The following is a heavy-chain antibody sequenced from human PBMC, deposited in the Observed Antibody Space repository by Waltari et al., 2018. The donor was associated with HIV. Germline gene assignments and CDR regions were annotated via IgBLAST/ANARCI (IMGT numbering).Heavy chain of an antibody. CDR3: ARGGKYPFLERYCSGGSCYNVEYFQH. D-gene: IGHD2-15*01. CDR1: GYTFTSYG. V-gene: IGHV1-18*01. J-gene: IGHJ1*01. Sequence: QVQLVQSGAEVKKPGASVKVSCKASGYTFTSYGISWVRQAPGQGLEWMGWISAYNGNTNYAQKPQGRVTMTTDTSTSTAYMELRSLRSDDTAVYYCARGGKYPFLERYCSGGSCYNVEYFQHWGQGTLVTVSS. CDR2: ISAYNGNT.